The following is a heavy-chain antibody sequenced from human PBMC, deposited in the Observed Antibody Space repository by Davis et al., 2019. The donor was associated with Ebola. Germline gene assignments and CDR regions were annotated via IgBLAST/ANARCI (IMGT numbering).Heavy chain of an antibody. Sequence: GESLKISCAASGFTFSSYAMHWVRQAPGKGLEYVSAISSNGGSTYYANSVKGRFTISRDNSKNTLYLQMNSLRAEDTAVYYCARDFGLRDWGQGTLVTVSS. D-gene: IGHD3/OR15-3a*01. V-gene: IGHV3-64*01. CDR3: ARDFGLRD. CDR1: GFTFSSYA. J-gene: IGHJ4*02. CDR2: ISSNGGST.